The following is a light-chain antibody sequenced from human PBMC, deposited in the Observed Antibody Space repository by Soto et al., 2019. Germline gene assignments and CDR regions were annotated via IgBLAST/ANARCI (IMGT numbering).Light chain of an antibody. CDR3: SSYTRSTTLV. V-gene: IGLV2-14*03. CDR2: DVS. J-gene: IGLJ2*01. Sequence: QSVLTQPASVSGSPGQSITISCTGTSSDVGGYDFVSWYQQHPGKAPKLMIYDVSNRPSGVSDRFSGSKSGNTASLTISGLQAEDEADYYCSSYTRSTTLVFGGGTKVTVL. CDR1: SSDVGGYDF.